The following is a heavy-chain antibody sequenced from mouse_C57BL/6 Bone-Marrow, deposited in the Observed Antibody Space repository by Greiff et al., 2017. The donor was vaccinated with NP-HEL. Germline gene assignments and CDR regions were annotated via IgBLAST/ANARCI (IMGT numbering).Heavy chain of an antibody. D-gene: IGHD1-1*01. V-gene: IGHV1-5*01. CDR1: GYTFTSYW. J-gene: IGHJ2*01. CDR2: IYPGNRDT. CDR3: TRPPMYYGSGYYFGD. Sequence: EVQLQESGTVLARPGASVQMSCKTSGYTFTSYWMHWVKQRPGQGLEWIGAIYPGNRDTSYNQKFKGKAKLTAVTSASTAYMELSSLTNEDSAVYYCTRPPMYYGSGYYFGDWGQGTTRTVSA.